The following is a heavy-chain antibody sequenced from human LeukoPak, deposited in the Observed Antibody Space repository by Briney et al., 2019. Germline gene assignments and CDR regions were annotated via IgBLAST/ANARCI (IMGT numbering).Heavy chain of an antibody. D-gene: IGHD2-21*02. CDR1: GFTFSDYF. CDR2: ISYSTGYT. J-gene: IGHJ3*01. V-gene: IGHV3-11*05. CDR3: ARDRGPSGDSYLDAFDV. Sequence: PGGSLRLSCAASGFTFSDYFMNWIRQAPGKGLEWISYISYSTGYTNYADSVKGRFTISRDNAKNALYLQMNSLSPEDTAVYYCARDRGPSGDSYLDAFDVWGQGTVVTVSS.